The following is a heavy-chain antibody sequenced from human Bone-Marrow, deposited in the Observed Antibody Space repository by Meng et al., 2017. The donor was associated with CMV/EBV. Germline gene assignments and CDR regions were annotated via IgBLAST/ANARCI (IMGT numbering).Heavy chain of an antibody. D-gene: IGHD2-2*02. V-gene: IGHV5-51*01. J-gene: IGHJ4*02. CDR1: GYNFTTYW. Sequence: GESLKISCKGSGYNFTTYWIGWVRQMPGKGLEWMGIIYPGDSDTRYSPSFQGQVTISADKSISTAYLQWSSLKASDTAMYYCARHSYCSSTSCYISYWGPGPLVHGAS. CDR2: IYPGDSDT. CDR3: ARHSYCSSTSCYISY.